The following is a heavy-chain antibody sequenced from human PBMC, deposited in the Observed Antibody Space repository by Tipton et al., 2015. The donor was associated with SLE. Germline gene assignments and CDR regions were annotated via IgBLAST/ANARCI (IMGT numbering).Heavy chain of an antibody. J-gene: IGHJ4*02. CDR2: ISYDGSNK. CDR3: ARASYSGWYTDVLLDY. Sequence: SLRLSCAASGFTFSSYGMHWVRQAPGKGLEWVSVISYDGSNKYYADSVKGRFTISRDNSKNTLYLQMNSLRAEDTAVYYCARASYSGWYTDVLLDYWGQGTLVTVSS. CDR1: GFTFSSYG. V-gene: IGHV3-30*03. D-gene: IGHD6-19*01.